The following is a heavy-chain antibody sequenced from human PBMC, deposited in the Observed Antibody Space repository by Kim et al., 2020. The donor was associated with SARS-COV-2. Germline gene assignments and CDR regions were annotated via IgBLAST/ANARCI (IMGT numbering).Heavy chain of an antibody. CDR2: IYTSGST. Sequence: SETLSLTCTVSGGSISSGSYYWSWIRQPAGKGLEWIGRIYTSGSTNYNPSLKSRVTISVDTSKNQFSLKLSSVTAADTAVYYCAGTLGYYYGMDVWGQGTTVTVSS. V-gene: IGHV4-61*02. CDR1: GGSISSGSYY. CDR3: AGTLGYYYGMDV. J-gene: IGHJ6*02.